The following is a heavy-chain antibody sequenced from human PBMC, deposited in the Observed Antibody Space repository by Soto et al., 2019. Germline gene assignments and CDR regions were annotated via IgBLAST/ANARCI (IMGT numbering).Heavy chain of an antibody. Sequence: SETLSLTCAVSGGSIRSSNWWIWVRQPPGKGLEWIGEIYHSGSTNYNPSLKSRVTISVDKSKNQFSLKLSSVTAADTAVYYCARDKWLNYYYGMDVWGQGTKVTVSS. CDR1: GGSIRSSNW. CDR3: ARDKWLNYYYGMDV. CDR2: IYHSGST. D-gene: IGHD3-22*01. J-gene: IGHJ6*02. V-gene: IGHV4-4*02.